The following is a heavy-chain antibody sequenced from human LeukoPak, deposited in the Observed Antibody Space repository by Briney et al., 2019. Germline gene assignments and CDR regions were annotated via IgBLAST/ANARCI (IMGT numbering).Heavy chain of an antibody. CDR1: GYTFTSYD. CDR2: MNHNSGNT. D-gene: IGHD1-26*01. J-gene: IGHJ4*02. V-gene: IGHV1-8*01. Sequence: GASVNVSCKASGYTFTSYDINWVRPATGQGLEWMGWMNHNSGNTGYAQKFQGRVTMTRNTSISTAYMELSSLRSEDTAVYYCARGPLRGGSLYYFDYWGQGTLVTVSS. CDR3: ARGPLRGGSLYYFDY.